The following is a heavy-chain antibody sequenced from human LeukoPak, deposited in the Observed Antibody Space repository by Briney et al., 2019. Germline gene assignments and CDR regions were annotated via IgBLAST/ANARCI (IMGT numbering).Heavy chain of an antibody. V-gene: IGHV4-39*01. D-gene: IGHD6-13*01. CDR1: GGSISSNGYY. CDR2: IYYSGST. J-gene: IGHJ4*02. CDR3: ASIAATGQLVDY. Sequence: SETLSLTCTVSGGSISSNGYYWGWIRQPPGKGLEWIGSIYYSGSTYYNPSLKSRVTISVDTSKNQFSLKLSSVTAADTAVYYCASIAATGQLVDYWGQGTLVTVSS.